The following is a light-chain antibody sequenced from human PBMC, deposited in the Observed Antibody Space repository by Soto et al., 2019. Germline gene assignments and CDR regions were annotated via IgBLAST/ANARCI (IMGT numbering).Light chain of an antibody. V-gene: IGKV3-20*01. Sequence: ETVLTQSPGTLSLSPGERATLSCRASQSVSSNSFAWFQQKSGQAPRLLIYGASSRATGIPDRFSASGSGTDFTLTISRLEPENFAVYYYQQYGSSPRTFGQGTKVEI. CDR1: QSVSSNS. J-gene: IGKJ1*01. CDR2: GAS. CDR3: QQYGSSPRT.